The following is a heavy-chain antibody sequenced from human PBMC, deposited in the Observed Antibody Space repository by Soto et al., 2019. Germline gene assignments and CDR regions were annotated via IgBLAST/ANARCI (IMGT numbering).Heavy chain of an antibody. CDR1: GGSFSGYY. J-gene: IGHJ5*02. CDR2: INHSGST. Sequence: SETLSLTCAVYGGSFSGYYWSWIRQPPGKGLEWIGEINHSGSTNYNPSLKSRVTISVDTSKNQFSLKLSSVTAADTAVYYCARGGGYSSSPNWFDPWGQGTMVTVYS. CDR3: ARGGGYSSSPNWFDP. D-gene: IGHD6-13*01. V-gene: IGHV4-34*01.